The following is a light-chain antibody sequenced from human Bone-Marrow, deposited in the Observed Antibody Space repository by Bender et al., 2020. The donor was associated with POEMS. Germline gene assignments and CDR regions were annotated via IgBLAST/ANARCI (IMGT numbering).Light chain of an antibody. CDR3: SSYAGSSTVV. CDR1: SSDVGKYNY. Sequence: QSALTQPASVSGSPGQSITISCSGTSSDVGKYNYVSWYQHHPGKVPKLMIHDVTKRPSGVPDRFSGSKSGNTASLTVAGLLAEDESDYYCSSYAGSSTVVFGGGTKLTVL. J-gene: IGLJ2*01. CDR2: DVT. V-gene: IGLV2-14*03.